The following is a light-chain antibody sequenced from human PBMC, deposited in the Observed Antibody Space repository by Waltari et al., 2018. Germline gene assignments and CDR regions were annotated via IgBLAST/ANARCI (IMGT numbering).Light chain of an antibody. CDR3: QQYYSTPPT. CDR2: WAS. Sequence: DIVMTQSPDSLAVSLGERATIKCKSSQSVLYSSNNKNYLAWYQQKPGQPPKLLIYWASTRESGVPDRFSGSGSGTDFTLTISSLQAEDVAVYYCQQYYSTPPTFGQGTKAEIK. CDR1: QSVLYSSNNKNY. V-gene: IGKV4-1*01. J-gene: IGKJ1*01.